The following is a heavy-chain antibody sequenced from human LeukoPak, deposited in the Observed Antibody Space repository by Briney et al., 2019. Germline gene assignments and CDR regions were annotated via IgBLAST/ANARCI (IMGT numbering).Heavy chain of an antibody. CDR1: GGSISSYY. D-gene: IGHD3-10*01. CDR3: ARDRRVGQLFNYYYGMDV. CDR2: IYTSGST. J-gene: IGHJ6*02. V-gene: IGHV4-4*07. Sequence: SETLSLTCTVSGGSISSYYWSWIRQPAGKGLEWIGRIYTSGSTNYNPSLKSRVTMSVDTSNNQFSLKLSSVTAADTAVYYCARDRRVGQLFNYYYGMDVWGQGTTVTVSS.